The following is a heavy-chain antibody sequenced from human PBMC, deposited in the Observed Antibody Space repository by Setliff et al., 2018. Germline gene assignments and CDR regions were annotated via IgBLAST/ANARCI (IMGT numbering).Heavy chain of an antibody. Sequence: PSETLSLTCTVSGDSISSGDDFWSWIRQPPGKGLEWIGYIYYSGSTNYNPSLKSRVTISVDTSKNQFSLKLSSVTAADTAVYYCACQGYCSGGSCSDYWGQGTLVTVSS. CDR3: ACQGYCSGGSCSDY. D-gene: IGHD2-15*01. CDR1: GDSISSGDDF. V-gene: IGHV4-61*08. CDR2: IYYSGST. J-gene: IGHJ4*02.